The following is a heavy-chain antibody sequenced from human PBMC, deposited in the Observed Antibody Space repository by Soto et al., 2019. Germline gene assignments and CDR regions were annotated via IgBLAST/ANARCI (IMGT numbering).Heavy chain of an antibody. CDR2: ISYDGSNK. J-gene: IGHJ5*02. CDR3: ARDFPPGVIVYWFDP. Sequence: QVQLVESGGGVVQPGRSLRLSCAASGFTFSSYAMHWVRQAPGKGLEWVAVISYDGSNKYYADSVKGRFTISRDNSKNTLYLQMNSLRAEDTAVYYCARDFPPGVIVYWFDPWGQGTLVTVSS. D-gene: IGHD3-16*02. V-gene: IGHV3-30-3*01. CDR1: GFTFSSYA.